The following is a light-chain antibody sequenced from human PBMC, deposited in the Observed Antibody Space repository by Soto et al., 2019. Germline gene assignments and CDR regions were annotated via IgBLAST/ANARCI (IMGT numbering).Light chain of an antibody. CDR3: QVWDSSSDHLV. V-gene: IGLV3-21*04. J-gene: IGLJ2*01. Sequence: SYELTQPPSVSVAPGKTASITCGGNNIGSKNVDWYQQKPGQAPGLVIYYDTDRPSGIPERFSGSNSGNTATLTISGVEAGDEADYFCQVWDSSSDHLVFGGGTKLTVL. CDR2: YDT. CDR1: NIGSKN.